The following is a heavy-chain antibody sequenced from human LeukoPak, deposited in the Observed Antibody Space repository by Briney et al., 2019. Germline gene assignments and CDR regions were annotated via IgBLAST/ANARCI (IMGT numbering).Heavy chain of an antibody. CDR2: IYTSGST. V-gene: IGHV4-4*07. J-gene: IGHJ6*03. D-gene: IGHD5-12*01. Sequence: SETLSLTCTVSGGSISSYYWSWIRQPAGKGLEWIGRIYTSGSTNYNPSLKSRVTMSVDTSKNQFSLKLSSVTAADTAVYYCARGYSSYYYYYYMDVWGKGTTVTVSS. CDR1: GGSISSYY. CDR3: ARGYSSYYYYYYMDV.